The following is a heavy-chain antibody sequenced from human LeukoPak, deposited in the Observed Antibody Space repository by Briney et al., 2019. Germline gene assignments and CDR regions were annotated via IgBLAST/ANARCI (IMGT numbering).Heavy chain of an antibody. J-gene: IGHJ4*02. CDR1: GFTFSSYA. CDR3: ARSGYGSSWYVGY. Sequence: GGSLRLSCAASGFTFSSYAMSWVRQAPGKGLEWAANIKQDGSDKYYVDSVKGRFTISRDNAKNSLYLQMNSLRAEDTAVYYCARSGYGSSWYVGYWGQGTLVTVSS. CDR2: IKQDGSDK. D-gene: IGHD6-13*01. V-gene: IGHV3-7*05.